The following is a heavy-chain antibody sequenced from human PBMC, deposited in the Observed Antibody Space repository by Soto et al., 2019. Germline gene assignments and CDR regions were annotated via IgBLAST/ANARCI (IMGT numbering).Heavy chain of an antibody. Sequence: SETLSLTCTVSGGSISSYYWSWIRQPAGKGLEWIGRIYTSGSTNYNPSLKSRVTMSVDTSKDQFSLKLSSVTAADTAVYYCARDRRRYDFWSGYPNWFDPWGQGTQVTVSS. J-gene: IGHJ5*02. CDR1: GGSISSYY. D-gene: IGHD3-3*01. CDR3: ARDRRRYDFWSGYPNWFDP. CDR2: IYTSGST. V-gene: IGHV4-4*07.